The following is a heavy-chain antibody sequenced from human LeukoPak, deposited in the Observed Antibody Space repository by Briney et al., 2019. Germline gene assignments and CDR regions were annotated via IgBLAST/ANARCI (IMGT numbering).Heavy chain of an antibody. CDR1: GGSFSGYY. CDR2: INHSGST. Sequence: PSETLSLTCAVYGGSFSGYYWSWIRQPPGKGLEWIGEINHSGSTNYNPSLKSRVTISVDTSKDQFSLKLSSVTAADTAVYYCARESGSNSFDYWGQGTLVTVSS. V-gene: IGHV4-34*01. D-gene: IGHD3-3*01. J-gene: IGHJ4*02. CDR3: ARESGSNSFDY.